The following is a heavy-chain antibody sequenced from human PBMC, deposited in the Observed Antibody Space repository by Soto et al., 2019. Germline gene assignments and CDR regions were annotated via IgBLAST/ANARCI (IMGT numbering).Heavy chain of an antibody. CDR3: ARSPGITGTTFVHDWFDP. Sequence: SETLSLTCAVYGGSFSGYYWSWIRQPPGKGLEWIGEINHSGSTNYNPSLKSRVTISVDTSKNQFSLKLSSVTAADTAVYYCARSPGITGTTFVHDWFDPCGQGTLVTVSS. CDR2: INHSGST. J-gene: IGHJ5*02. CDR1: GGSFSGYY. V-gene: IGHV4-34*01. D-gene: IGHD1-20*01.